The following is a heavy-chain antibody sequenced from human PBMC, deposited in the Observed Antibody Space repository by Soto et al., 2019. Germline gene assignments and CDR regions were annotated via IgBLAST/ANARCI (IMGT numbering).Heavy chain of an antibody. D-gene: IGHD3-22*01. CDR3: ARDPYYYDSSGSPPGFQH. J-gene: IGHJ1*01. Sequence: ASVKVSCKASGGTFSSYAISWVRQAPGQGLEWMGGIIPIFGTANYAQKFQGRVTITADESTSTAYMELSSLRSEDTAVYYCARDPYYYDSSGSPPGFQHWGQGTLVTVSS. CDR2: IIPIFGTA. CDR1: GGTFSSYA. V-gene: IGHV1-69*13.